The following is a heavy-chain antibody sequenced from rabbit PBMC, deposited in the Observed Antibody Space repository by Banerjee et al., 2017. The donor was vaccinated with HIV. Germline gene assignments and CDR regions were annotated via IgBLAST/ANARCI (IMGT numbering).Heavy chain of an antibody. J-gene: IGHJ4*01. Sequence: QSLEESGGDLVKPGASLTLTCTASGIDFSGYYYVCWVRQAPGKGLEWIACIYAGRYGTTYYATWAKGRFTISITSSTTVTLQMTSLTAADTATYFCARWDPILVALNLWGPGTLVTVS. D-gene: IGHD7-1*01. CDR2: IYAGRYGTT. CDR3: ARWDPILVALNL. V-gene: IGHV1S40*01. CDR1: GIDFSGYYY.